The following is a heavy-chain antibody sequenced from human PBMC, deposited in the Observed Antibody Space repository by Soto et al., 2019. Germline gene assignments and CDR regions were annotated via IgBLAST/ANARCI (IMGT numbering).Heavy chain of an antibody. V-gene: IGHV5-10-1*01. D-gene: IGHD1-7*01. J-gene: IGHJ5*02. Sequence: PGESLKISCKGSGYSFTSYWISWVRQMPGKGLEWMGRIDPSDSYTNYSPSFQGHVTISADKSVSTAYLQWSNLKASDTAMYYCARLSRISRTTTCFDPWGQGTLVTVSS. CDR1: GYSFTSYW. CDR3: ARLSRISRTTTCFDP. CDR2: IDPSDSYT.